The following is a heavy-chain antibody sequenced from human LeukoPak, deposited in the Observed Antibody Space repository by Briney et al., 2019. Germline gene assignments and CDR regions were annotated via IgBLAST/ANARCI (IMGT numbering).Heavy chain of an antibody. J-gene: IGHJ5*02. Sequence: SQTLSLTCTVSGGSISSGDYYWSWIRQPPGKGLEWIGYIYYSGSTYYNPSHKSRVTISVDTSKNQFSLKLSSVTAADTAVYYCARAPYGSGSYFNWFDPWGQGTLVTVSS. CDR2: IYYSGST. D-gene: IGHD3-10*01. CDR3: ARAPYGSGSYFNWFDP. V-gene: IGHV4-30-4*01. CDR1: GGSISSGDYY.